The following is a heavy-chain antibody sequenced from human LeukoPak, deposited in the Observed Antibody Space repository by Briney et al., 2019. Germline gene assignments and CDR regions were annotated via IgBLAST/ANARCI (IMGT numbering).Heavy chain of an antibody. D-gene: IGHD1-1*01. Sequence: PGGSLRLACAAYGFAFSNSWMRWVRQAPGKGIEWVANINHEGGDIHYVDSVKGRFTISIDNAKDSLYLQINSLIPDDTAVYYCATYINWVARYVWRQGTTVTVSS. CDR3: ATYINWVARYV. CDR2: INHEGGDI. V-gene: IGHV3-7*01. CDR1: GFAFSNSW. J-gene: IGHJ6*02.